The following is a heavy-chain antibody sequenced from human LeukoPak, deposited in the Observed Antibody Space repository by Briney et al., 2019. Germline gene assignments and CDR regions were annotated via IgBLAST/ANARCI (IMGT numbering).Heavy chain of an antibody. D-gene: IGHD3-22*01. CDR3: ARDDSSGYYSY. J-gene: IGHJ4*02. CDR2: ISSSSSYI. Sequence: GGSLRLSRAASGFTFSSYSMNWVRQAPGKGLEWVSSISSSSSYIYYADSVKGRFTISRDNAKNSLYLQMNSLRAEDTAVYYCARDDSSGYYSYWGQGTLVTVSS. CDR1: GFTFSSYS. V-gene: IGHV3-21*01.